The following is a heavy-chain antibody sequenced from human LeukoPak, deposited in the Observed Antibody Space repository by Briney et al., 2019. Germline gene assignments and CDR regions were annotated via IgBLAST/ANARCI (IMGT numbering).Heavy chain of an antibody. CDR2: ISFAGSHK. Sequence: GGSLRLSCAASGFTFSSYGMHWVRQAPGKGLEWLPVISFAGSHKFYADSVKGRFTISKDNSKNTLFLEMNSLRAEDTAVYYCASPDAGGGSTGRPFDCWGQGTLVTVSS. CDR3: ASPDAGGGSTGRPFDC. D-gene: IGHD2-15*01. J-gene: IGHJ4*02. V-gene: IGHV3-30*03. CDR1: GFTFSSYG.